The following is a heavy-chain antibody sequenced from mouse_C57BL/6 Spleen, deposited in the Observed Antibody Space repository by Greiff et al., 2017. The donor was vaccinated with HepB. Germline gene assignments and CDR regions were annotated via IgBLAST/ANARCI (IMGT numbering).Heavy chain of an antibody. V-gene: IGHV1-55*01. D-gene: IGHD2-3*01. J-gene: IGHJ3*01. CDR3: ASSRGRLLTAY. CDR1: GYTFTSYW. CDR2: IYPGSGST. Sequence: QVQLQQPGAELVKPGASVKMSCKASGYTFTSYWITWVKQRPGQGLEWIGDIYPGSGSTKYNEKFKSKATLTVDTSSSTAYMQLSSLTSEDSAVYYCASSRGRLLTAYWGQGTLVTVSA.